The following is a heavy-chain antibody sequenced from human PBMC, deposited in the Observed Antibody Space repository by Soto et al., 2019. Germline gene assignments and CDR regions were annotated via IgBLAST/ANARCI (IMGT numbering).Heavy chain of an antibody. CDR2: NHYRGST. CDR3: ARDLTVGGWFDP. J-gene: IGHJ5*02. Sequence: SETLSLTCTVSGGSISSYYWSWIRQPPGKGLERIGYNHYRGSTNYNPSLKSRVTISVDTSKNQFSLKLSSVTAADSAVYYCARDLTVGGWFDPWGQGMLVTVSS. CDR1: GGSISSYY. V-gene: IGHV4-59*01. D-gene: IGHD2-21*02.